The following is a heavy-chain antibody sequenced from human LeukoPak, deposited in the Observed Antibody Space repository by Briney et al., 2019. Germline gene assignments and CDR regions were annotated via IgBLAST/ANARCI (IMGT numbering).Heavy chain of an antibody. Sequence: SETLALTCTVPGGSISSYYWSWIRQPAGKGLEWIGRIYTSGSTNYNPSLKSRVTMSVDTSKNQFSLKLSSVTAADTAVYYCARDRVLLWFGESDPDAFDIWGQGTMVTVSS. V-gene: IGHV4-4*07. CDR1: GGSISSYY. J-gene: IGHJ3*02. CDR2: IYTSGST. CDR3: ARDRVLLWFGESDPDAFDI. D-gene: IGHD3-10*01.